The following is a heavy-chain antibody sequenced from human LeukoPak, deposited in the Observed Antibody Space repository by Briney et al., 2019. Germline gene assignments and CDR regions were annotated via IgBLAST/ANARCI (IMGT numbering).Heavy chain of an antibody. D-gene: IGHD2-21*02. CDR2: IWYDGSNI. Sequence: GGSLRLSCAASGFTFSSYGMHWVRQARGKGLEWVAVIWYDGSNIYYADSVKGRFTISRDNSKNTLYLQMNSLRAEDTAVYYCARSPIYCGGDCYSFSDYWGQGTLVTVSS. CDR1: GFTFSSYG. CDR3: ARSPIYCGGDCYSFSDY. V-gene: IGHV3-33*01. J-gene: IGHJ4*02.